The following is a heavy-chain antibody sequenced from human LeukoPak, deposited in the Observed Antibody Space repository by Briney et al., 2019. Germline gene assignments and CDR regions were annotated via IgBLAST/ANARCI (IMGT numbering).Heavy chain of an antibody. Sequence: GGSLRLSCAASGFTFRSYWMNWARQAPGKGLEWVAIINQDGSEKYYVDSVEGRFTISRDNAKNSLYLQMNSLRVEDTAVYFCARAISMVRGLIYYGMDVWGQGTTVTVSS. CDR1: GFTFRSYW. J-gene: IGHJ6*02. V-gene: IGHV3-7*01. D-gene: IGHD3-10*01. CDR2: INQDGSEK. CDR3: ARAISMVRGLIYYGMDV.